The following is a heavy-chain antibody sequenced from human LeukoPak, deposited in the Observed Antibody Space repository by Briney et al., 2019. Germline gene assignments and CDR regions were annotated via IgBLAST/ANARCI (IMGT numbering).Heavy chain of an antibody. J-gene: IGHJ4*02. CDR1: GFTFRDAG. CDR2: IKSKTDGGTT. CDR3: AHRDTAMVRVDY. V-gene: IGHV3-15*01. Sequence: GGSLRFSCAASGFTFRDAGMSWVRQAPGKGLEWVGRIKSKTDGGTTDYAAPVKGRFTISRDDSKNTLYLQMSSLKTEDTAVYFCAHRDTAMVRVDYWGQGTLVTVSS. D-gene: IGHD5-18*01.